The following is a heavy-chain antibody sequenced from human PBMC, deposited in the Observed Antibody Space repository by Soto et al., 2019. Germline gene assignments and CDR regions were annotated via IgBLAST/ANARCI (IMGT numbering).Heavy chain of an antibody. V-gene: IGHV3-23*01. CDR1: GFTFSSYA. CDR2: ISGSGCST. J-gene: IGHJ5*02. D-gene: IGHD6-25*01. Sequence: PGGSLRLSCAASGFTFSSYAMSWVRQAPGRGLEWVSAISGSGCSTYYADSVKGRFTISRDNSKNTLYLQMNSLRAEDTAVYYCARHRGPRVGYYNWFDPWGQGTLVTVSS. CDR3: ARHRGPRVGYYNWFDP.